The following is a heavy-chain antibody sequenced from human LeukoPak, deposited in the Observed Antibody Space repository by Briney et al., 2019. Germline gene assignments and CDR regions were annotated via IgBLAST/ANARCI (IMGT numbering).Heavy chain of an antibody. CDR1: GGTFSSYA. V-gene: IGHV1-69*13. CDR3: ARAHLSGSGSYPGAGAFDI. J-gene: IGHJ3*02. D-gene: IGHD3-10*01. Sequence: SVKVSCKASGGTFSSYAISWVRQAPGQGLEWMGGIIPIFGTANYAQKFQGRVTITADESTSTAYMELSSLRSEDTAVYYCARAHLSGSGSYPGAGAFDIWGQGTMVTVSS. CDR2: IIPIFGTA.